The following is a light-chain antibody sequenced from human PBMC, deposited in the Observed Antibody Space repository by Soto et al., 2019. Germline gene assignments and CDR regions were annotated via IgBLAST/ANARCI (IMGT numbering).Light chain of an antibody. CDR2: GNS. J-gene: IGLJ1*01. CDR3: QSYDSSLSGYV. CDR1: SSTIGAGYD. Sequence: QSVLTQPPSVSGAPGQRVTLSCTGSSSTIGAGYDVHWYQQLPGTAPKLLIYGNSNRPSGVPDRFSGSKSGTSASLAFTGLQAEDEADYYCQSYDSSLSGYVFGTGTKLTVL. V-gene: IGLV1-40*01.